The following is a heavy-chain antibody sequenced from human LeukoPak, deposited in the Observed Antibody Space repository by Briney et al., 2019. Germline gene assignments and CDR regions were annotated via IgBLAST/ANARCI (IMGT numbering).Heavy chain of an antibody. CDR3: ARGEAGTTTDFDY. V-gene: IGHV4-38-2*02. J-gene: IGHJ4*02. D-gene: IGHD1-26*01. CDR1: GYSISSGYY. Sequence: SETLSLTCTVSGYSISSGYYWGWIRQPPGKGLEWIGNIYYSGSTNYNPSLRSRVTISLDTSKNQFSLKLTSVTAADTAVYYCARGEAGTTTDFDYWGQGTLVTVSS. CDR2: IYYSGST.